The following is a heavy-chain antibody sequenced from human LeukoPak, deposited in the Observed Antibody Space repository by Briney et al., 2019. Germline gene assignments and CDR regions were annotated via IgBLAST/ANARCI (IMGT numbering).Heavy chain of an antibody. Sequence: GGSLRLSCAASGFTFSSYAMSWVRQAPGKGLEWVSAISGSGGSTYYADSMKGRFTISRDNSKNTLYLQMNSLRDEDTAVYYCAKVAHDSGSYYPDYWGQGTLVTVSS. CDR3: AKVAHDSGSYYPDY. J-gene: IGHJ4*02. D-gene: IGHD3-10*01. CDR1: GFTFSSYA. CDR2: ISGSGGST. V-gene: IGHV3-23*01.